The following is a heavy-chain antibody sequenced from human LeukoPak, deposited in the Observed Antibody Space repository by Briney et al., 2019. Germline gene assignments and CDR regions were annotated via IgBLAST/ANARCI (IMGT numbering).Heavy chain of an antibody. J-gene: IGHJ1*01. CDR2: INPNSGGT. V-gene: IGHV1-2*02. CDR3: ARERYSSSWPRAEYFQH. Sequence: GASVKVSCKASGYTFTGYYMHWVRQAPGQGLEWMVWINPNSGGTNYAQKFQGRVTMTRDTSISTAYMELSRLRSDDTAVYYCARERYSSSWPRAEYFQHWGQGTLVTVSS. CDR1: GYTFTGYY. D-gene: IGHD6-13*01.